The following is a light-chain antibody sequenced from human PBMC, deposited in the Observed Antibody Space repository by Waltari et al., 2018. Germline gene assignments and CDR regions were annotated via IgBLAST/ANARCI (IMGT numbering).Light chain of an antibody. Sequence: IQMTESTSSLSASVGATVTITCRSSQGISSSLNWFQQKPGKAPKLLIYAASSSESGVPSRFSGSGSGTEFTLTIRSLQPEDFAAYYCLQHNSYPPTFGQGTKVEIK. V-gene: IGKV1-17*01. J-gene: IGKJ1*01. CDR2: AAS. CDR1: QGISSS. CDR3: LQHNSYPPT.